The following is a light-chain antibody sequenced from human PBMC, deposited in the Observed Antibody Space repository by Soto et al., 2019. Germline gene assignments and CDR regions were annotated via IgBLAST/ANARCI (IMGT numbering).Light chain of an antibody. CDR2: ATS. Sequence: DIQMTQSPSSLSASVGDRVTITCRASQSISNYLNWYQQKPGKAPKVLIYATSSLHSGVPSRFSGSGSGTDFTLTISSLQPEDFAVYYCQQYDSYSPWTFGQGTKVDIK. V-gene: IGKV1-39*01. J-gene: IGKJ1*01. CDR1: QSISNY. CDR3: QQYDSYSPWT.